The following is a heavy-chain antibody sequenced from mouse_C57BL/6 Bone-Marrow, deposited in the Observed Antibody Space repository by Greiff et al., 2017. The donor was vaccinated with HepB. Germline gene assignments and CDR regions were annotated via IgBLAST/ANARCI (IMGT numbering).Heavy chain of an antibody. Sequence: EVNLVESGGGLVQPGGSLKLSCAASGFTFSDYGMAWVRQAPRKGPEWVAFISNLAYSIYYADTVTGRFTISRENAKNTLYLEMSSLRSEDTAMYYCARLPYGNYFYWYFDVWGTGTTVTVSS. CDR3: ARLPYGNYFYWYFDV. D-gene: IGHD2-10*02. CDR1: GFTFSDYG. J-gene: IGHJ1*03. CDR2: ISNLAYSI. V-gene: IGHV5-15*01.